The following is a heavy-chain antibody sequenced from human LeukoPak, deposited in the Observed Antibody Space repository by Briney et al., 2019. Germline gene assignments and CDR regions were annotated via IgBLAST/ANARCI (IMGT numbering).Heavy chain of an antibody. CDR2: IYHSGST. D-gene: IGHD2-2*01. Sequence: SETLSLTSTVSRGSISSGGYYRSWIRQPPGKGLEWIGYIYHSGSTYNNPSLKSRVTISVDRSKNQFSLKLSSVTAADTAVYYCAREYCSSTSCYRGRFDPWGQGTLVTVSS. V-gene: IGHV4-30-2*01. CDR3: AREYCSSTSCYRGRFDP. CDR1: RGSISSGGYY. J-gene: IGHJ5*02.